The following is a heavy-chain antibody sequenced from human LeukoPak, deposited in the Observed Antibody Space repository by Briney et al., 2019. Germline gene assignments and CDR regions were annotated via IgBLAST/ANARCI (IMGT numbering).Heavy chain of an antibody. CDR3: ARDGWYYYDSSGYYY. CDR1: GGTFSSYA. V-gene: IGHV1-69*05. CDR2: IIPIFGTA. D-gene: IGHD3-22*01. Sequence: EASVKVSCKASGGTFSSYAISWVRQAPGQGLEWMGGIIPIFGTANYAQKFQGRVTITTDESTSTAYMKLSSLRSEDTAVYYCARDGWYYYDSSGYYYWGQGTLVTVSS. J-gene: IGHJ4*02.